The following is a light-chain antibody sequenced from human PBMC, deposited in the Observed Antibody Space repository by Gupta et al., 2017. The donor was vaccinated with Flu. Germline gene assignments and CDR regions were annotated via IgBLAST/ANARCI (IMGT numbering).Light chain of an antibody. J-gene: IGKJ2*01. CDR3: QQFHSRPHT. Sequence: DIVMTQSPDSLAVSLGERATIKCFSSQSVLQTSNNENYLGWYQQKSGQPPKLLVYWTSIREYGVPDRFRGSGSGTEFTLETTNLQAEDAAVYYCQQFHSRPHTFGQGTKVEI. V-gene: IGKV4-1*01. CDR2: WTS. CDR1: QSVLQTSNNENY.